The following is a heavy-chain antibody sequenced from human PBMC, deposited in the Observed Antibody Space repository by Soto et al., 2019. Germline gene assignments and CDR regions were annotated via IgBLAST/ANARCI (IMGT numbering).Heavy chain of an antibody. CDR3: VRNSPGTRPIDY. J-gene: IGHJ4*01. CDR2: MGTDGNT. CDR1: AFTFNSYA. V-gene: IGHV3-23*01. Sequence: GVSLRRPCAASAFTFNSYATNWVRQARGMGLDWVYAMGTDGNTYYGNAVKGRFTITSKNSRTIRSLQMNTQRVKDSALYLCVRNSPGTRPIDYGGQGTLVTVYS. D-gene: IGHD2-21*01.